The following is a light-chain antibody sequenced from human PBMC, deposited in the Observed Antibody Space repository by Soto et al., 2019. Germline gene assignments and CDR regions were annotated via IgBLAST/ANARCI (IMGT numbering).Light chain of an antibody. CDR2: DVT. V-gene: IGLV2-11*01. Sequence: QSVLTQPRSVSGSPGQSVTISCTGTSSDVGLYSYVSWYHQHPGKAPKLLIYDVTKRPSGVPDRFSGSKSGNTASLTISGLQVEDEGDYYCCSSSGSYTYVFGTGTKVTVL. CDR1: SSDVGLYSY. CDR3: CSSSGSYTYV. J-gene: IGLJ1*01.